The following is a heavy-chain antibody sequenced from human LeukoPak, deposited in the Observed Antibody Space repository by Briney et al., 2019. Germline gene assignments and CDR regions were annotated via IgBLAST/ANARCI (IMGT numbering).Heavy chain of an antibody. V-gene: IGHV3-11*06. CDR1: GFTFSDYY. J-gene: IGHJ4*02. D-gene: IGHD3-22*01. Sequence: PGGSLRLSCAASGFTFSDYYMSWIRQAPGKGLEWVSSISSSSSYIYYADSVKGRFTISRDNAKNSLYLQMNSLRAEDTAVYYCARDKVGYYDSSGYFDYWGQGTLVTVSS. CDR3: ARDKVGYYDSSGYFDY. CDR2: ISSSSSYI.